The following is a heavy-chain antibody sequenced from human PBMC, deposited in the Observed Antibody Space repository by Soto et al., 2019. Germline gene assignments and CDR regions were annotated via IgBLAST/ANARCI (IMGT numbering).Heavy chain of an antibody. CDR1: GFTFSSYG. Sequence: GGSLRLSCAASGFTFSSYGMHWVRQAPGKGLEWVAVIWYDGSNKYYADSVKGRFTISRDYSKNTLYLQMNSLRAEDTAVYYCARALRYFDWLLYGAFDIWGQGTMVTVSS. CDR2: IWYDGSNK. CDR3: ARALRYFDWLLYGAFDI. J-gene: IGHJ3*02. D-gene: IGHD3-9*01. V-gene: IGHV3-33*01.